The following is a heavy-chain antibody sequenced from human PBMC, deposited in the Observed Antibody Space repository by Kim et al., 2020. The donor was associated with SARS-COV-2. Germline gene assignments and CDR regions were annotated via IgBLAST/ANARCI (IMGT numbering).Heavy chain of an antibody. V-gene: IGHV4-39*01. J-gene: IGHJ5*02. CDR2: IYYSGST. CDR3: ARWLYCGGDCQTPYNWFDP. Sequence: SETLSLTCTVSGGSISSSSYYWGWIRQPPGKGLEWIGSIYYSGSTYYNPSLKSRVTISVDTSKNQFSLKLSSVTAADTAVYYCARWLYCGGDCQTPYNWFDPWGQGTLVTVSS. CDR1: GGSISSSSYY. D-gene: IGHD2-21*02.